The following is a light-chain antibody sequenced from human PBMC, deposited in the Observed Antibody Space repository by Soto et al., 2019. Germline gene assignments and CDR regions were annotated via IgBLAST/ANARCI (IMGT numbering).Light chain of an antibody. CDR1: SNDIGGYNY. V-gene: IGLV2-14*01. CDR3: SSYTTSNTRQIV. Sequence: QSVLTQPASVSGSPGQSIAISCTRSSNDIGGYNYVSWYQQHPGKAPQLIIYEVTNRPSGVSNRFSGSKSGNTASLTISGLQPEDEADYHCSSYTTSNTRQIVFGTGTKVTVL. CDR2: EVT. J-gene: IGLJ1*01.